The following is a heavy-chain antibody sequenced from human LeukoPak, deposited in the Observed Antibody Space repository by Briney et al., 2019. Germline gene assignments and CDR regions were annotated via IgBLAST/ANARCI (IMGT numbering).Heavy chain of an antibody. CDR2: IYYSGST. V-gene: IGHV4-61*08. J-gene: IGHJ5*02. CDR1: GGSISSGDYY. CDR3: ARSDMVRGVISWFDP. Sequence: SETLSLTCTVSGGSISSGDYYWSWIRQPPGKGLEWIGYIYYSGSTNYNPSLKSRVTISVDTSKNQFSLKLSSVTAADTAVYYCARSDMVRGVISWFDPWGQGTLVTVSS. D-gene: IGHD3-10*01.